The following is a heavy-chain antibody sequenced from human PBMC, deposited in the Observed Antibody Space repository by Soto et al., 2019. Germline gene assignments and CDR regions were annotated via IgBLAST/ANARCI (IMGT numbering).Heavy chain of an antibody. CDR1: GGSISSYY. CDR2: IYYSGST. J-gene: IGHJ4*02. CDR3: ARALQQLVIDY. V-gene: IGHV4-59*12. D-gene: IGHD6-13*01. Sequence: SETLSLTCTVSGGSISSYYWSWIRQPPGKGLEWIGYIYYSGSTNYNPSLKSRVTISVDTSKNQFSLKLSSVTAADTAVYYCARALQQLVIDYWGQGTLVTVSS.